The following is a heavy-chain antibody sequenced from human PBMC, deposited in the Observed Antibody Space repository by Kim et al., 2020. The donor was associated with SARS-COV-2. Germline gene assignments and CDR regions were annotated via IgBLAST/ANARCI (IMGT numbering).Heavy chain of an antibody. D-gene: IGHD1-7*01. CDR1: GFTFSSYA. CDR3: ARDSASITGTTGYFDY. Sequence: GGSLRLSCAASGFTFSSYAMHWVRQAPGKGLEWVAVISYDGSNKYYADSVKGRFTISRDNSKNTLYLQMNSLRAEDTAVYYCARDSASITGTTGYFDYWGQGTLVTVSS. J-gene: IGHJ4*02. CDR2: ISYDGSNK. V-gene: IGHV3-30-3*01.